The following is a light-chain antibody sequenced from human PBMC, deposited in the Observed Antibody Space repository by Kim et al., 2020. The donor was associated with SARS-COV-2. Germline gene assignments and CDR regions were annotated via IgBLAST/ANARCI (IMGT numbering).Light chain of an antibody. V-gene: IGKV1-5*03. CDR1: QRIGYW. CDR2: KAS. CDR3: QHYNTYHWT. Sequence: DIQMSQSPSTLSASVGDRVTLTCRASQRIGYWLAWYQQQPGKAPKLLIYKASTLESGVPLRFSGSGSGTEFTLTISSLQPDDFATYYCQHYNTYHWTFGQGTKVDIK. J-gene: IGKJ1*01.